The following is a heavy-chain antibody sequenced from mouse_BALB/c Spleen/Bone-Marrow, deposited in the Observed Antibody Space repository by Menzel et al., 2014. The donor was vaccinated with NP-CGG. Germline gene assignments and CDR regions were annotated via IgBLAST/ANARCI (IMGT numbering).Heavy chain of an antibody. D-gene: IGHD2-1*01. J-gene: IGHJ3*01. Sequence: QVQLKESGAELMKPGASVKISCKATGYTFSSYWIEWVKQRPGHGLEWIGEILPGSGSTNYNEKFKGKATFTADTSSNTAYMQLSSPTSEDSAVYYCAREDGNHVGFAYWGQGTLVTVSA. CDR2: ILPGSGST. V-gene: IGHV1-9*01. CDR3: AREDGNHVGFAY. CDR1: GYTFSSYW.